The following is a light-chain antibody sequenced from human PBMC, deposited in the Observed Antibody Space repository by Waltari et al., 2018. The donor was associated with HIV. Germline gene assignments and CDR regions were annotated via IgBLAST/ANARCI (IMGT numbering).Light chain of an antibody. Sequence: DIQMTQSQSSRSASVGDRVTITCRASQSISTYLNWCQQKPGKAPKLLIYEASSLQSGVPSRFSGSGSGTDFTLTISGLQPEDFAIYYCQQTYTTPYTFGQGTKLEI. V-gene: IGKV1-39*01. CDR1: QSISTY. CDR2: EAS. CDR3: QQTYTTPYT. J-gene: IGKJ2*01.